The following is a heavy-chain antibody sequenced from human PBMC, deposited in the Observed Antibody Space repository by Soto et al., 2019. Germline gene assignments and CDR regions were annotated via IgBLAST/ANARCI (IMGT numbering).Heavy chain of an antibody. CDR1: GGSINNSSFY. Sequence: QLQLQESGPGLVKPSETLSLTCTVSGGSINNSSFYWGWVRQPPGKRLEWIGSIYYSGSAYYNPSLKSRLTISVDTSKSQFSLNLSSVTAAHTAVYFCARRPLVRGIIPYYFDSWGQGTLVTVSS. CDR3: ARRPLVRGIIPYYFDS. CDR2: IYYSGSA. J-gene: IGHJ4*02. D-gene: IGHD3-10*01. V-gene: IGHV4-39*01.